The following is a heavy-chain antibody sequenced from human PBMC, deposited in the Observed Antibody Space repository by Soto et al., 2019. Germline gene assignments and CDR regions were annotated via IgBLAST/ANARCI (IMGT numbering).Heavy chain of an antibody. CDR3: ARDRSFGSGSYSDY. CDR1: GGSVSSGSYY. V-gene: IGHV4-61*01. D-gene: IGHD3-10*01. Sequence: SETLSLTCNVSGGSVSSGSYYWSWIRQPPGKGLEWIGFIDYSGTTNYNPSLKSRVTISEDTSKNQYSLKLTSGTAACMAVYYCARDRSFGSGSYSDYWGQGTLVTVS. J-gene: IGHJ4*02. CDR2: IDYSGTT.